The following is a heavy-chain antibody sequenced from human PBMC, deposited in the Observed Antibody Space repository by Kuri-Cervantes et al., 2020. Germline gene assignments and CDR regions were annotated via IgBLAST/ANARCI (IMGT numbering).Heavy chain of an antibody. D-gene: IGHD5-24*01. Sequence: SVTVSCQASGYTITGYYMHWVRQAPGQGLEWMGWINPNIGGTNYAKKFQGRVTINADESTSTAYRELSSQRSEDTSVYYCARDQGGDGYKYWGQGTLVTVSS. J-gene: IGHJ4*02. CDR2: INPNIGGT. V-gene: IGHV1-2*02. CDR1: GYTITGYY. CDR3: ARDQGGDGYKY.